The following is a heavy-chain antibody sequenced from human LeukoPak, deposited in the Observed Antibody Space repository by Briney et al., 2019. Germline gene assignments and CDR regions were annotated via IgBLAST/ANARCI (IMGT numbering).Heavy chain of an antibody. CDR2: ISAYNGNT. CDR3: ARATRATTDFDY. V-gene: IGHV1-18*01. J-gene: IGHJ4*02. D-gene: IGHD1-26*01. CDR1: GYTFTSYG. Sequence: GASVTVSCKASGYTFTSYGISWVRRAPGQGLEGMGWISAYNGNTNYAQKLQGRVTMTTDTSTSTAYMELRSLRSDDTAVYYCARATRATTDFDYWGQGTLVTVSS.